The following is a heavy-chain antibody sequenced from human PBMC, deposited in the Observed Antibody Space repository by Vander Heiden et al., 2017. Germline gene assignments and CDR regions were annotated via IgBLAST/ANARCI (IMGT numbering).Heavy chain of an antibody. CDR1: GYTFNAHA. D-gene: IGHD6-6*01. CDR2: INPNTGNP. J-gene: IGHJ4*02. CDR3: TRDFFSGGSSSFDH. Sequence: QVQLVQSGSEMKKPGASVKVSCKASGYTFNAHAMYWLRQAPGQGLEWLGWINPNTGNPTYAQGFTGRFVFSLDTSVATAYLQISGLKTEDTAVYFCTRDFFSGGSSSFDHWGQGTLVTVSS. V-gene: IGHV7-4-1*02.